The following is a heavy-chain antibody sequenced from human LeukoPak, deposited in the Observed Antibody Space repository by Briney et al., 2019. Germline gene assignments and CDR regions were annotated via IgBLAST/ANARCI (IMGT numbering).Heavy chain of an antibody. Sequence: SGGSLRLSCAASGFSFSRYGMKWVRQAPGKGLEWLSYIRSSDSTTYYADSVKGRFTISRDNAKNSLYLQMNSLRAEDTAVYYCASITYYYDSSGYCDYWGQGTLVTVSS. V-gene: IGHV3-48*04. J-gene: IGHJ4*02. CDR2: IRSSDSTT. CDR1: GFSFSRYG. CDR3: ASITYYYDSSGYCDY. D-gene: IGHD3-22*01.